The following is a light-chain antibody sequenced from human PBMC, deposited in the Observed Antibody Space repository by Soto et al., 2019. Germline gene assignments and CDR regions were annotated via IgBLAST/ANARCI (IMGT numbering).Light chain of an antibody. CDR1: QGISSA. CDR3: HQFNSYPFT. Sequence: AIQLTQSPSSLSASVGDRVTITCRASQGISSALAWYQQKPGKAPKLLIYDASSLESGVPSRFSGSGSGTDFTLTISSLQPEDFATYYCHQFNSYPFTFGQGTRLEIK. V-gene: IGKV1-13*02. CDR2: DAS. J-gene: IGKJ5*01.